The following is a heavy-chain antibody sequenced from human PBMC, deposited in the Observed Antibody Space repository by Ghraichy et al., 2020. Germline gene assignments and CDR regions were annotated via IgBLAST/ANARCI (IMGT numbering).Heavy chain of an antibody. CDR2: IKSDGSST. D-gene: IGHD2-15*01. J-gene: IGHJ4*02. CDR3: AREYCSGGRCFFGTGGSHFDN. V-gene: IGHV3-74*01. Sequence: GSLNISCAASGFTLSNYWMHWVRQAPGKGLVWVSRIKSDGSSTTYADSVKGRFTISRDNAKNTLYLQMNSLRAEDTAVYYCAREYCSGGRCFFGTGGSHFDNWGQGTLVTVSS. CDR1: GFTLSNYW.